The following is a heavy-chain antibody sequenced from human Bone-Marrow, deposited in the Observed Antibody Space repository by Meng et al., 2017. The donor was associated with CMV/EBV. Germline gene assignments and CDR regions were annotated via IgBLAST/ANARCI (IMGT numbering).Heavy chain of an antibody. CDR2: VSYDGSNK. CDR1: GFTFSTYA. CDR3: ARDGTYCSGGSCYRAYYYGMDV. Sequence: GESLKISCAASGFTFSTYAMHWVRQAPGKGLEWVAVVSYDGSNKFYADSVKGRFTISRDNSKNTLFLQMNSLRTEDTAVYYCARDGTYCSGGSCYRAYYYGMDVWGQGTTVNVAS. V-gene: IGHV3-30*04. J-gene: IGHJ6*02. D-gene: IGHD2-15*01.